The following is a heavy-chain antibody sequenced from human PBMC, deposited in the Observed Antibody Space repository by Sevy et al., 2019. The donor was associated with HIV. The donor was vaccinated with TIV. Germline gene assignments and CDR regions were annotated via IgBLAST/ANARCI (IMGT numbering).Heavy chain of an antibody. Sequence: ASVKVSCQASGGRFSNYAMNWVRQAPGQGLEWMARFIPLSDTLKSAQKFQGRVAITAEESSTTVYMELSSLTPEDTAVYFCAADPGGGAFDIWGQGTMVTVSS. CDR3: AADPGGGAFDI. CDR1: GGRFSNYA. J-gene: IGHJ3*02. V-gene: IGHV1-69*13. CDR2: FIPLSDTL. D-gene: IGHD3-16*01.